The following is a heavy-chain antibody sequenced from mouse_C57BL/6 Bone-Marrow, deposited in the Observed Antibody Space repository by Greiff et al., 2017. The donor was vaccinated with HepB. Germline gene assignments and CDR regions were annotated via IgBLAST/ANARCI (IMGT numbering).Heavy chain of an antibody. CDR2: ISSGSSTI. V-gene: IGHV5-17*01. J-gene: IGHJ2*01. Sequence: EVKVVDSGGGLVKPGGSLKLSCAASGFTFSDYGMHWVRQAPEKGLEWVAYISSGSSTIYYADTVKGRFTISRDNAKNTLFLQMTSLRSEDTAMYYCARSPYSNYLDYWGQGTTLTVSS. CDR3: ARSPYSNYLDY. D-gene: IGHD2-5*01. CDR1: GFTFSDYG.